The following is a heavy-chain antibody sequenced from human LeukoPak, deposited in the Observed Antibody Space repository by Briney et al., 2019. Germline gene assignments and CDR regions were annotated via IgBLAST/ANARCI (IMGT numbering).Heavy chain of an antibody. Sequence: GASVRVSCKASGYTFISYNINWLRQAPGQGLEWMGWGNPRSGDAGYLQKFQGRLTITRDSSIDTAYMDLSGLSSEDTAVYYCARGVPLGYCTYGVCYPPYYFDYWGQGTLVTASS. J-gene: IGHJ4*02. V-gene: IGHV1-8*03. CDR3: ARGVPLGYCTYGVCYPPYYFDY. D-gene: IGHD2-8*01. CDR1: GYTFISYN. CDR2: GNPRSGDA.